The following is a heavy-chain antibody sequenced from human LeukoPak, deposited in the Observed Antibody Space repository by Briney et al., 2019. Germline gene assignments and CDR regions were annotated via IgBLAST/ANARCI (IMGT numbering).Heavy chain of an antibody. V-gene: IGHV5-51*01. CDR3: VRSTMVRGVISMDV. CDR2: IYPADSDT. Sequence: LXISCKGSGYSFTIYWIGWVRQMPGKGLEWMGIIYPADSDTRYSPSFQGQVTISADKSISTTYLQWSSLKASDTAMYYCVRSTMVRGVISMDVWGQGTTVTVSS. D-gene: IGHD3-10*01. CDR1: GYSFTIYW. J-gene: IGHJ6*02.